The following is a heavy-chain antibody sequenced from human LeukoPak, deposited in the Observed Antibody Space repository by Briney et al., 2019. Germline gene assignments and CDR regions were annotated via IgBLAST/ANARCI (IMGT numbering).Heavy chain of an antibody. D-gene: IGHD3-10*02. V-gene: IGHV3-23*03. CDR3: AELGITMIGGV. CDR1: GFTFSSYA. Sequence: PGGSLRLSCAASGFTFSSYAMSWVRQGPGKGLEWVSVIYSGGSTNYADSVKGRFTISRDNSKNTLYLQMNSLRAEDTAVYYCAELGITMIGGVWGKGTTVTISS. CDR2: IYSGGST. J-gene: IGHJ6*04.